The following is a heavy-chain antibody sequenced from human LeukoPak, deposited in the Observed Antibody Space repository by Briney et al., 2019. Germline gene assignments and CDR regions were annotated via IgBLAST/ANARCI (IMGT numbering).Heavy chain of an antibody. CDR2: ISCDGSNE. Sequence: GGSLRLSCAASGFTFSSYGMHWVRQAPGKGLEWVAIISCDGSNEYYADSVKGRFTISRDNSKNTLYLQMNSLRAEDTAVYYCAKFDIWSGYAMDVWGQGTTVTVS. D-gene: IGHD3-3*01. CDR1: GFTFSSYG. J-gene: IGHJ6*02. V-gene: IGHV3-30*18. CDR3: AKFDIWSGYAMDV.